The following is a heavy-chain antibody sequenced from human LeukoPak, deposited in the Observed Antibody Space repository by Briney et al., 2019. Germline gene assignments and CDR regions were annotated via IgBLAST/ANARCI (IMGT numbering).Heavy chain of an antibody. CDR2: ISWNSGRI. Sequence: GRSLRLSCAASGFTFEGYAMHWVRQPPGKGLEWVAGISWNSGRIGYVDTVKGRFTISRDKAKNSLYLQMDSLTAEDMAFYYCAKGTYYDFWSGYFDFWGQGTLVTVSS. CDR3: AKGTYYDFWSGYFDF. J-gene: IGHJ4*02. V-gene: IGHV3-9*03. CDR1: GFTFEGYA. D-gene: IGHD3-3*01.